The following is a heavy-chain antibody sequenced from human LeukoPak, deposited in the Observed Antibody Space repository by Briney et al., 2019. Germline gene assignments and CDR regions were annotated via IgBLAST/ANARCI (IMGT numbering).Heavy chain of an antibody. Sequence: GASVKVSCKASGYTFTGYYMHWVRQAPGQGLEWMGWINPNTGGTKYAQKFQGRVTMTRDTSISTAYMELSRLRSDDTAVYYCATETPYCTNGVCYTGNYWGQGTLVTVSS. CDR3: ATETPYCTNGVCYTGNY. D-gene: IGHD2-8*01. CDR2: INPNTGGT. CDR1: GYTFTGYY. V-gene: IGHV1-2*02. J-gene: IGHJ4*02.